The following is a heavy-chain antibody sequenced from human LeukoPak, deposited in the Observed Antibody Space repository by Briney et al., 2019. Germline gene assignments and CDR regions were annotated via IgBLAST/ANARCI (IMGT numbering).Heavy chain of an antibody. V-gene: IGHV3-53*01. D-gene: IGHD2-2*01. CDR2: IYSGGST. Sequence: GGSLRLSCAASGFTVSSNYMSWVRQAPGKGLEWVSVIYSGGSTYYADSVKGRFTISRDNSKSTLYLQMSSLRAEDTAVYYCARARPNPYCSSTSCLILGDYWFDPWGQGTLVTVSS. CDR3: ARARPNPYCSSTSCLILGDYWFDP. CDR1: GFTVSSNY. J-gene: IGHJ5*02.